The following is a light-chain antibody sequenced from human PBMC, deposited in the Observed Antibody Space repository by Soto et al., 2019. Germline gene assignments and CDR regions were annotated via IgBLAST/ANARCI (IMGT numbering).Light chain of an antibody. V-gene: IGKV3-15*01. J-gene: IGKJ1*01. CDR3: QQYNSWPWT. CDR1: QSVSSN. Sequence: EKVMTQSPATLSVSPGERATLSCRASQSVSSNLAWYQQKPGQAHRLLIYGASSRATGFPARFSGSGSGTDFTLTISSLQSEDLAVYYCQQYNSWPWTFGQGTKVDIK. CDR2: GAS.